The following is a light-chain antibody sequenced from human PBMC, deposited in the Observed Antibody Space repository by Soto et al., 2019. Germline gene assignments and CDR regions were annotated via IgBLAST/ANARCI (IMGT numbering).Light chain of an antibody. J-gene: IGKJ4*02. CDR1: QNSGSY. V-gene: IGKV1-39*01. CDR2: DAS. Sequence: DIQMTQSPSPLSASVGDRVTITCGASQNSGSYLNWYQQKPGKAPKLLIHDASSSQSGVPSRFSGSRSGTDFTLIISSLQPEDFATYYCQQSYSTPLTFGGGTNVEIK. CDR3: QQSYSTPLT.